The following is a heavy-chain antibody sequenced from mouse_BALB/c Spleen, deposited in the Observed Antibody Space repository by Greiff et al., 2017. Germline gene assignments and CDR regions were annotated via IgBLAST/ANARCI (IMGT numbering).Heavy chain of an antibody. CDR1: GFSLTSYG. CDR2: IWSGGST. D-gene: IGHD2-3*01. V-gene: IGHV2-2*02. J-gene: IGHJ4*01. Sequence: QVQLQQSGPGLVQPSQSLSITCTVSGFSLTSYGVHWVRQSPGKGLEWLGVIWSGGSTDYNAAFISRLSISKDNSKSQVFFKMNSLQANDTAIYYCARNEDGYYRYYYAMDYWGQGTSVTVSS. CDR3: ARNEDGYYRYYYAMDY.